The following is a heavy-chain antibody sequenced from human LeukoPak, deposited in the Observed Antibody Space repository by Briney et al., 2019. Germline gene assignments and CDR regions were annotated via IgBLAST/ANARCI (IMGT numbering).Heavy chain of an antibody. V-gene: IGHV3-48*01. CDR3: ARGWIGPLVRLQLFDY. Sequence: PGGSLRLSCAASEFTFRTYSMNWVRQAPGKGLEWASYISSSSSTIYYADSVKGRFTTSRDNAKNSLDLLMNSLRAEDTAVYYCARGWIGPLVRLQLFDYWGQGSVVSVSS. J-gene: IGHJ4*02. CDR1: EFTFRTYS. D-gene: IGHD1-1*01. CDR2: ISSSSSTI.